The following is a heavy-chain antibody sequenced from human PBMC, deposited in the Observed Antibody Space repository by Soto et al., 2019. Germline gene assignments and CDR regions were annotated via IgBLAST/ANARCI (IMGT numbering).Heavy chain of an antibody. V-gene: IGHV1-69*02. Sequence: QVQLVQSGAEVKRPGSSVKVSCKASGDTFNFYSINWVRQAPGLGLEWMGRVNPIVSMSNYAQKFQGRVTMTAAKSTSTAYMELSSLRSEDTAIYYCASSYGSRDRAFDYWGQGALVTVSS. CDR1: GDTFNFYS. CDR2: VNPIVSMS. D-gene: IGHD3-10*01. CDR3: ASSYGSRDRAFDY. J-gene: IGHJ4*02.